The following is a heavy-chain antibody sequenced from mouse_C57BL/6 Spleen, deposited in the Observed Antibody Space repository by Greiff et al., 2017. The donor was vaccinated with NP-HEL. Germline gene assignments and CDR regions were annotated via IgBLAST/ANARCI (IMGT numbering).Heavy chain of an antibody. V-gene: IGHV5-16*01. Sequence: ESEGGLVQPGSSMKLSCTASGFTFSDYYMAWVRQVPEKGLEWVANINYDGSSTYYLDSLKSRFIISRDNAKNILYLQMSSLKSEDTATYYCARDVDTDGYYGYFDVWGTGTTVTVSS. J-gene: IGHJ1*03. D-gene: IGHD2-3*01. CDR1: GFTFSDYY. CDR3: ARDVDTDGYYGYFDV. CDR2: INYDGSST.